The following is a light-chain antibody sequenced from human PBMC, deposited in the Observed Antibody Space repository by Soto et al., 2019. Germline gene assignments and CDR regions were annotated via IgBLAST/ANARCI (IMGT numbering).Light chain of an antibody. CDR2: KAS. V-gene: IGKV1-5*03. CDR1: QSITDW. CDR3: QYWDDYSWT. Sequence: DIQMTQSPSTLSASVGDRVTITCRASQSITDWLAWYQQKPGKDPKFLIYKASNLEGGVPSRFSGSGSGTEFTLTISSVQPDDFAPYYCQYWDDYSWTFGQGTKVEIK. J-gene: IGKJ1*01.